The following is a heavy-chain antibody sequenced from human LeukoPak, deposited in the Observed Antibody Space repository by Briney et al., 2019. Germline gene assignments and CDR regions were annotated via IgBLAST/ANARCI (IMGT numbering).Heavy chain of an antibody. J-gene: IGHJ4*02. CDR2: ISYDGSNK. V-gene: IGHV3-30*03. CDR3: AIVPAAMHNY. Sequence: GGSLRLSSAASGFTFSSYGMHWVRQAPGKGLEWVAVISYDGSNKYYADSVKGRFTISRDNSKNTLYLQMNSLRAEDTAVYYCAIVPAAMHNYWGQGTLVTVSS. D-gene: IGHD2-2*01. CDR1: GFTFSSYG.